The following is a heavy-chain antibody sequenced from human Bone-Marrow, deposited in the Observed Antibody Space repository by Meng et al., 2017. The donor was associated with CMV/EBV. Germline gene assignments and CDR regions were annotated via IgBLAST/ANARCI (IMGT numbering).Heavy chain of an antibody. CDR3: VTAQMDH. J-gene: IGHJ4*01. V-gene: IGHV3-74*01. CDR2: INSVATTP. D-gene: IGHD2-21*02. Sequence: GGSLRLSCVVSGFPFSGYWMHWVRQAPGKGLVWVARINSVATTPSYADFVKGRFIISRDNAKSTLYMQMDDLRVDDTGFYYCVTAQMDHWGHGTLVTVSS. CDR1: GFPFSGYW.